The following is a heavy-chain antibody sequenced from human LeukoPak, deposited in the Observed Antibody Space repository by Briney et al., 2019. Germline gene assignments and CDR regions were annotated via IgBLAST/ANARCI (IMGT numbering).Heavy chain of an antibody. V-gene: IGHV1-2*02. J-gene: IGHJ3*02. CDR2: INPNSGGT. CDR1: GYTFTGYY. Sequence: GASVKVSCKASGYTFTGYYMHWVRQAPGQGLEWMGWINPNSGGTNYAQKFQGRVTMTRDTSIRTAYMELSRLRSDDTAVYYCARDGGGYSYPKYGIWGQGTMVTVSS. CDR3: ARDGGGYSYPKYGI. D-gene: IGHD5-18*01.